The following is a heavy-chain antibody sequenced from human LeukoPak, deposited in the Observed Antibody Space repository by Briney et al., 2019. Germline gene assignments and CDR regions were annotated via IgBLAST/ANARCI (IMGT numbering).Heavy chain of an antibody. D-gene: IGHD3-3*01. J-gene: IGHJ4*02. CDR1: GGSISSSSYY. CDR3: VRFPYDFWSGYPY. CDR2: IYYSGST. V-gene: IGHV4-39*01. Sequence: PSETLSLTCTVSGGSISSSSYYWGWIRPPPGRGLEWIGSIYYSGSTYYNPSRKSRVTISVDTSKNQFSLKLSSVTAADTAVYYCVRFPYDFWSGYPYWGQGTLVTVSS.